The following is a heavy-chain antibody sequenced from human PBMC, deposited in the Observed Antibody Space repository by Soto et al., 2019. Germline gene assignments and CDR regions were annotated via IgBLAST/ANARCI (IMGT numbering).Heavy chain of an antibody. CDR1: GGSISNSNW. J-gene: IGHJ4*02. Sequence: SETLSLTCAVFGGSISNSNWWTWVRQPPGKGLDWIGEIFHSGSTNYNSSLMGRVTISVDKANNQFSLKLGSVTAADTAVYYCAHRPIVGAAIWGQGTLVT. CDR2: IFHSGST. V-gene: IGHV4-4*02. D-gene: IGHD1-26*01. CDR3: AHRPIVGAAI.